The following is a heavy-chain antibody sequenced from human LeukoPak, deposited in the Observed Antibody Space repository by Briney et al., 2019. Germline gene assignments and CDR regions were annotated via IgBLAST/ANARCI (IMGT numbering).Heavy chain of an antibody. V-gene: IGHV4-30-2*01. CDR3: ASVSAAAVGGWFDP. Sequence: SQTLSLTCAVSGGSISSGGYSWSWIRQPPGKGLEWIGYIYHSGSTYYNPSLKSRVTISVDTSKNQFSLKLSSVTAADTAVYYCASVSAAAVGGWFDPWGQGTLVTVSS. J-gene: IGHJ5*02. CDR1: GGSISSGGYS. D-gene: IGHD6-13*01. CDR2: IYHSGST.